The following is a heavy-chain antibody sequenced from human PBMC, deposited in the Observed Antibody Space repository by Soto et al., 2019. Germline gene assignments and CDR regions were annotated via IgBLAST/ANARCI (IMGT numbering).Heavy chain of an antibody. CDR2: IDPSDSYT. D-gene: IGHD6-19*01. J-gene: IGHJ6*02. V-gene: IGHV5-10-1*01. Sequence: GESLKISCKGSGYSFTSYWISWVRQMPGKGLEWMGRIDPSDSYTNYSPSFQGHVTISADKSISTAYLQWSSLKASDTAMYYCAIFIAVAGYDYYYYGMDVWGQGTTFTVSS. CDR1: GYSFTSYW. CDR3: AIFIAVAGYDYYYYGMDV.